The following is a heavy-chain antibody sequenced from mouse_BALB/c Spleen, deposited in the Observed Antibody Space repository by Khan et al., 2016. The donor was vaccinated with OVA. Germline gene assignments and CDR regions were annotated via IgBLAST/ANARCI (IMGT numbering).Heavy chain of an antibody. CDR2: ISYSGST. CDR1: GYSITSGYG. D-gene: IGHD1-2*01. J-gene: IGHJ2*01. CDR3: ARTARIKY. Sequence: VQLKESGPGLVKPSQSLSLTCTVTGYSITSGYGRNWIRQFPGNKLELMGYISYSGSTNYNPSFKSRISITRDTSKNQFFLQLNSVTTEDTATYYCARTARIKYWGQGTTLTVSS. V-gene: IGHV3-1*02.